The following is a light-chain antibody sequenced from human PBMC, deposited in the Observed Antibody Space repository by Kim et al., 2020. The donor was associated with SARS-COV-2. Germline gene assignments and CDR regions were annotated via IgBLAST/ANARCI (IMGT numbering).Light chain of an antibody. V-gene: IGLV3-1*01. J-gene: IGLJ2*01. CDR1: NLGDRY. CDR2: QDN. CDR3: QAWDNYTMI. Sequence: SYELTQPPSVSVSPGQTASITCSGDNLGDRYTCWYQQRPGQSPILVIYQDNKRPSGVPVRFAGSNSGNTATLTLSGTQSMDEADYYCQAWDNYTMIFGGGTQLTVL.